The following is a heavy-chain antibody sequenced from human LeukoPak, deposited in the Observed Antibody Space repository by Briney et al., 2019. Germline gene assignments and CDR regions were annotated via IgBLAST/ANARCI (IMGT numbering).Heavy chain of an antibody. V-gene: IGHV1-69*06. CDR1: GGTFSSYA. J-gene: IGHJ5*02. CDR2: IIPIFGTA. D-gene: IGHD3-3*01. Sequence: ASVKVSCKASGGTFSSYAISWVRQAPGQGLEWMGGIIPIFGTANYAQKFQGRVTITADKSTSTAYMELSSLRSEDTAVYYCAKPYYDFWSGYSNDNWFDPWGQGTLVTVSS. CDR3: AKPYYDFWSGYSNDNWFDP.